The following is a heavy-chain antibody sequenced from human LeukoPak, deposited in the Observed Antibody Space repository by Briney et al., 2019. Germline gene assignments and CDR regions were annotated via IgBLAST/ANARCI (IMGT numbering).Heavy chain of an antibody. CDR1: GFTLSSYA. D-gene: IGHD3-22*01. CDR2: ISYDGSNK. CDR3: ARDRYYDSSGYIDY. V-gene: IGHV3-30-3*01. Sequence: GGSLRLSCAASGFTLSSYAMHWVRQAPGKGLEWVAVISYDGSNKYYADSVKGRFTISRDNSKNTLYLQMNSLRAEDTAVYYCARDRYYDSSGYIDYWGQGTLVTVSS. J-gene: IGHJ4*02.